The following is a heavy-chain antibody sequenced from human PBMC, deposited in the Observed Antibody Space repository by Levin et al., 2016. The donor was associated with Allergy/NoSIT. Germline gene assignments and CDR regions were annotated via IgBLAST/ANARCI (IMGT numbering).Heavy chain of an antibody. CDR2: IIPILGIA. CDR3: ARRGDIVVEGSRDYYYGMDV. Sequence: SVKVSCKASGGTFSSYTISWVRQAPGQGLEWMGRIIPILGIANYAQKFQGRVTITADKSTSTAYMELSSLRSEDTAVYYCARRGDIVVEGSRDYYYGMDVWGQGTTVTVSS. V-gene: IGHV1-69*02. J-gene: IGHJ6*02. CDR1: GGTFSSYT. D-gene: IGHD2-2*01.